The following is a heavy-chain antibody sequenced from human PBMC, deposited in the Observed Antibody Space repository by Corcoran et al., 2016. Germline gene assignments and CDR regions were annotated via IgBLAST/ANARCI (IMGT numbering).Heavy chain of an antibody. D-gene: IGHD2-8*02. V-gene: IGHV1-69*01. CDR3: ATRRGPGRYYYYGMDV. J-gene: IGHJ6*02. CDR1: GGTFSSYA. CDR2: IIPIFGTA. Sequence: QVQLVQSGAELKKPGSSVKVSCKASGGTFSSYAISWVRQAPGQGLDWMGGIIPIFGTANYAQKFQGRVTITADEFTSTAYMELSSLRSEDTAVYYCATRRGPGRYYYYGMDVWGQGTTVTVSS.